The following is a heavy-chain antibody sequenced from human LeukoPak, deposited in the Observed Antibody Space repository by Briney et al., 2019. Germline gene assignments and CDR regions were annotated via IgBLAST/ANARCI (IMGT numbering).Heavy chain of an antibody. D-gene: IGHD6-13*01. CDR3: AKTRPLDSSSWSHGDY. J-gene: IGHJ4*02. CDR1: GFTFSNYA. V-gene: IGHV3-23*01. CDR2: VSGSGDRT. Sequence: PGGSLRLSCAASGFTFSNYAMSWVRQAPGKGLEWISAVSGSGDRTYYAGSVKGRFTISRDNSKNTLYLQMNSLRAEDTAVYYCAKTRPLDSSSWSHGDYWGQGTLVTVSS.